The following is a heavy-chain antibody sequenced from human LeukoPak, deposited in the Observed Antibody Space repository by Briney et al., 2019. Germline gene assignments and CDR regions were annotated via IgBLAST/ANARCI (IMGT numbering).Heavy chain of an antibody. CDR1: GGSFSGYY. V-gene: IGHV4-34*01. Sequence: NPSETLSLTCAVYGGSFSGYYWSWTRQPPGKGLEWIGEINHSGSTNYNPSLKSRVTISVDTSKNQFSLKLSSVTAADTAVYYCARVSRNDYGDYGIDYWGQGTLVTVSS. CDR3: ARVSRNDYGDYGIDY. CDR2: INHSGST. D-gene: IGHD4-17*01. J-gene: IGHJ4*02.